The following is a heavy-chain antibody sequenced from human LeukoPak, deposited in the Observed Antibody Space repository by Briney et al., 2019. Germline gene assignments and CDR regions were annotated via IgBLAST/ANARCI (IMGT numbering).Heavy chain of an antibody. V-gene: IGHV4-59*11. Sequence: SETLSLTCTVSGDSINDHYWSWIRQPPGEGLEWIGDISNSGSTSYNPSLKSRVTISIDTSKNQFSLKLSSVTAADTAVYYCGRDALVGYFSYYYMDVWGKGTTVTVSS. CDR3: GRDALVGYFSYYYMDV. CDR1: GDSINDHY. CDR2: ISNSGST. J-gene: IGHJ6*03. D-gene: IGHD2-15*01.